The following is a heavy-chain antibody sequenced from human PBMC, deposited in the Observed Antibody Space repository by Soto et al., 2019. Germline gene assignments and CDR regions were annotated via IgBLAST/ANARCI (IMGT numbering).Heavy chain of an antibody. CDR3: ASSGYCTNGVCYTLFAP. Sequence: SGTLSLTCTVSGGSISSSSYYWGWIRQPPGKGLEWIGSIYYSGSTYYNPSLKSRVTISVDTSKNQFSLKLSSVTAADTAVYYCASSGYCTNGVCYTLFAPWGQGTLVTVSS. J-gene: IGHJ5*02. CDR2: IYYSGST. CDR1: GGSISSSSYY. V-gene: IGHV4-39*01. D-gene: IGHD2-8*01.